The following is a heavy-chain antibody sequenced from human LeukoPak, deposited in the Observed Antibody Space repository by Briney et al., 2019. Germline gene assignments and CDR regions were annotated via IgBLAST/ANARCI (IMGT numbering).Heavy chain of an antibody. CDR2: IYPGDSDT. V-gene: IGHV5-51*01. CDR3: AIRPYLTGRDYGMDV. Sequence: GESLKISCKGSGYSFTSYWIGWVRQMPGKGLEWMGIIYPGDSDTRYSPSFQGQVTISADKSISTAYLQWSSLKASDTAMYYCAIRPYLTGRDYGMDVWGQGTTVNVYS. J-gene: IGHJ6*02. CDR1: GYSFTSYW. D-gene: IGHD3-9*01.